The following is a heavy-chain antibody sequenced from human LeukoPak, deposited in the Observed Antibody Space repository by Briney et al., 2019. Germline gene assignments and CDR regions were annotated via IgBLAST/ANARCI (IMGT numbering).Heavy chain of an antibody. CDR1: GYTFTSYD. CDR3: ARVQSRYYDILTGPRAYSFDLDY. Sequence: ASVXXXCXGAGYTFTSYDINWVRXXTXQXXXXXXGMXPXSGNTGYAQKFQGRVTMPRNTSISTAYMELSSLRSEDTAVYYCARVQSRYYDILTGPRAYSFDLDYWGQGTLVTVSS. V-gene: IGHV1-8*01. CDR2: MXPXSGNT. J-gene: IGHJ4*02. D-gene: IGHD3-9*01.